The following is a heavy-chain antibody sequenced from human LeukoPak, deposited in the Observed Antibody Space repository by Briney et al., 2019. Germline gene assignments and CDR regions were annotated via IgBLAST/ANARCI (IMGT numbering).Heavy chain of an antibody. J-gene: IGHJ5*02. CDR2: TSGSGGST. CDR1: GFTFSSYA. D-gene: IGHD3-10*01. Sequence: PGGSLRLSCAASGFTFSSYAMHWVRQAPGKGLEWVSATSGSGGSTYYADSVKGRFTISRDNFKNTLYLQMNSLRAEDTAVYYCAKDRGYYAPENWFDPWGQGTLVTVSS. V-gene: IGHV3-23*01. CDR3: AKDRGYYAPENWFDP.